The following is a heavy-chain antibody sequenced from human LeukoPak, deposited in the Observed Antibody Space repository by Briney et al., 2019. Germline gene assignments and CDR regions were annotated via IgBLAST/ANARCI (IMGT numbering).Heavy chain of an antibody. CDR2: TTSSGKTI. CDR3: AKYRTPFYFDAFDV. V-gene: IGHV3-48*01. D-gene: IGHD2/OR15-2a*01. Sequence: GGSLRLSCAASGFTFSSYTMNWVRQAPGKGLEWVSYTTSSGKTIYYADSLEGRFTISRDNAKNSLYLQMSSLRAEDTAVYYCAKYRTPFYFDAFDVWGLGTMVIVSS. CDR1: GFTFSSYT. J-gene: IGHJ3*01.